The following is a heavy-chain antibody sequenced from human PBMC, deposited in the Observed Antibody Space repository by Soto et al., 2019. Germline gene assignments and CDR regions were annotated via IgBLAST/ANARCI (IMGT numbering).Heavy chain of an antibody. D-gene: IGHD6-6*01. J-gene: IGHJ5*02. CDR1: GGSFSDYY. V-gene: IGHV4-34*01. CDR3: ARQSPTSSQAGGWFAP. Sequence: SETLSLTCAFYGGSFSDYYWSWIRQPPGKGLEWIGEFSHSEKTNYNPSLKSRVSMSVDTSKNQVSLNLYSVTAADTAVYYCARQSPTSSQAGGWFAPWGRGTLVTVSS. CDR2: FSHSEKT.